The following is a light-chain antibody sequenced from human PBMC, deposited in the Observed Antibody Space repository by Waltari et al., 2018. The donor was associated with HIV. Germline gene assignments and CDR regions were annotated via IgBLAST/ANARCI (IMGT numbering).Light chain of an antibody. CDR2: AAS. Sequence: DIQMTQSPASLSASVGDRVTITCRASKDIGNHLAWLQQKAGKAPNLLIYAASTLQSGVSSRFAGSGSGTDFTLTITGLQPEDFATYYCQHYSFYPYTFGQGTKLDIK. CDR3: QHYSFYPYT. CDR1: KDIGNH. V-gene: IGKV1-16*01. J-gene: IGKJ2*01.